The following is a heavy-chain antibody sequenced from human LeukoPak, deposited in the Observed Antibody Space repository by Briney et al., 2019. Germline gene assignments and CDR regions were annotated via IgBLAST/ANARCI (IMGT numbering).Heavy chain of an antibody. CDR3: AREVAGSGLSYNWFDP. Sequence: SETLSLTCTVSGGSISSYYWSRIRQPPGKGLEWIGYIYYSGSTNYNPSLKSRVTISVDTSKNQFSLKLSSVTAADTAVYYCAREVAGSGLSYNWFDPWGQGTLVTVSS. D-gene: IGHD6-19*01. J-gene: IGHJ5*02. CDR2: IYYSGST. V-gene: IGHV4-59*01. CDR1: GGSISSYY.